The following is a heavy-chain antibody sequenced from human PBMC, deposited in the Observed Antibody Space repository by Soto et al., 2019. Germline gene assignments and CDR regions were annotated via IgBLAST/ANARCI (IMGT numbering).Heavy chain of an antibody. V-gene: IGHV1-3*01. D-gene: IGHD3-22*01. CDR2: INADNGNT. Sequence: ASVKVSCKASGYTLTSYVMHWVRQAPGQRLEWMGWINADNGNTKYSQKFQGRVTFTRDTSASTAYMEMSSLRSEDTAVFYCARESLPYYYDTSDNPLDEWGRGTLVTVSS. CDR1: GYTLTSYV. J-gene: IGHJ4*02. CDR3: ARESLPYYYDTSDNPLDE.